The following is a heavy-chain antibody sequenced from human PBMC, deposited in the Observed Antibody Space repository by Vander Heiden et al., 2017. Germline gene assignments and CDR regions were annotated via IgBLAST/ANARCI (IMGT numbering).Heavy chain of an antibody. Sequence: QVQLVQSGAEVKKPGASVKVSCKASGYTLTSHYMYWVRQDLGQGLEWMGIINPSGGTTNYAQKFQGRVTLTRDTSTSTVYMELSSLRSEDTAVYYCARDTVLSGHLTLDYWGQGTLVTVSS. D-gene: IGHD4-4*01. CDR3: ARDTVLSGHLTLDY. V-gene: IGHV1-46*01. J-gene: IGHJ4*02. CDR2: INPSGGTT. CDR1: GYTLTSHY.